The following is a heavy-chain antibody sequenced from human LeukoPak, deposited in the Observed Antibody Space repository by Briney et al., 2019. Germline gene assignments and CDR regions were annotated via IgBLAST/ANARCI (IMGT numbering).Heavy chain of an antibody. CDR1: GFTFSSYW. D-gene: IGHD6-13*01. V-gene: IGHV3-7*01. CDR3: ARASSGYSSSCLGY. Sequence: PGGSLRLSCAASGFTFSSYWMSWVRQAPGKGLEWVANIKQDGSEKYYVDSVKGRFTISRDNAKNSLYLQMNSLRAEDTAVYYCARASSGYSSSCLGYWGQGTLVTVSS. CDR2: IKQDGSEK. J-gene: IGHJ4*02.